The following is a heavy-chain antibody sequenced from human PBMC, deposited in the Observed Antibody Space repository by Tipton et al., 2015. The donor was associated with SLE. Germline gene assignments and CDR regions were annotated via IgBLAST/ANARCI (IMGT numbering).Heavy chain of an antibody. CDR2: INHSGST. V-gene: IGHV4-34*01. CDR1: GGSFSGYY. D-gene: IGHD2-15*01. Sequence: TLSLTCAVYGGSFSGYYWSWIRQPPGKGLEWIGEINHSGSTNYNPPLKSRVTISVDTSKNQFSLKLSSVTAADTAVYYCARHPPYIVVVVAATPGAFDIWGQGTMVTVSS. CDR3: ARHPPYIVVVVAATPGAFDI. J-gene: IGHJ3*02.